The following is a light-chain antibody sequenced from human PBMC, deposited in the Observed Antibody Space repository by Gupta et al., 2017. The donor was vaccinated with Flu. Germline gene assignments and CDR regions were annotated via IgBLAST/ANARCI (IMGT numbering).Light chain of an antibody. V-gene: IGLV3-1*01. CDR3: QAGDSSTVV. CDR1: KLGDKY. J-gene: IGLJ2*01. CDR2: KDS. Sequence: SYELPQPPSVSVSPGQTASITSSGDKLGDKYACWYQQKPGQSPVLVIYKDSKRPSGNPERFSGSNSGTTATLTIRGTQAVDEDDYYCQAGDSSTVVFGGGTKLTVL.